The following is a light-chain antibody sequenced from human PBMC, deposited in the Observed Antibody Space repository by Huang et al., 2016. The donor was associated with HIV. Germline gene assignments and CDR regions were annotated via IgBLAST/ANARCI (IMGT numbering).Light chain of an antibody. Sequence: DIQMTQSPSSLPASVGDRVTISCRASQSITTFLNWYQQTPGKAPNLLIHAVSNLQGGVPSRFSGSGSETDFNLTISSLQPEDFATYYCQQSHTAPYTFGQGTNLEIK. CDR1: QSITTF. V-gene: IGKV1-39*01. CDR2: AVS. CDR3: QQSHTAPYT. J-gene: IGKJ2*01.